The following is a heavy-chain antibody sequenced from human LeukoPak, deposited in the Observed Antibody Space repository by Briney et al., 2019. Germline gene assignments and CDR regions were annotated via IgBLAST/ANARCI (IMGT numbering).Heavy chain of an antibody. Sequence: GGSLRLSCAASGFTFGSYAMSWVRQAPGMGLEWVSAISGSGGSTYYADSVKGRFTISRGNSKNTLYLQMNSLRAEDTALYYCAKDCTSTNCYVDYWGQGTLVTVSS. CDR2: ISGSGGST. CDR1: GFTFGSYA. J-gene: IGHJ4*02. D-gene: IGHD2-2*01. V-gene: IGHV3-23*01. CDR3: AKDCTSTNCYVDY.